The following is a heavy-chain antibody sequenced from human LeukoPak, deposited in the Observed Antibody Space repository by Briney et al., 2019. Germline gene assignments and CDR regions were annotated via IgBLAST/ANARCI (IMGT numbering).Heavy chain of an antibody. V-gene: IGHV3-23*01. D-gene: IGHD1-26*01. CDR1: GFTFSTYA. J-gene: IGHJ4*02. CDR3: AKDARYSGSYPQFNF. CDR2: ISASGGST. Sequence: TGGSLRLSCAASGFTFSTYAMSWFRQAPGRGLEWVSTISASGGSTYYADSVNGRFSISRDTPRNTLYLRMSSLGAEDTAVYYCAKDARYSGSYPQFNFWGQGTLVTVSS.